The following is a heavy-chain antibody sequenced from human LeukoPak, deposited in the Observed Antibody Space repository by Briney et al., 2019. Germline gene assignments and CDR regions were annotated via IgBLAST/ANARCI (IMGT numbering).Heavy chain of an antibody. Sequence: ASVKVSCKASGYTFTSYDINWVRQATGQGLEWMGWMNPNSGNTGYAQKFQGRVTMTRDTSISTAYMELSSLGSEDTAVYYCARGVYCSGGSCYQFDYWGQGTLVTVSS. CDR3: ARGVYCSGGSCYQFDY. CDR1: GYTFTSYD. V-gene: IGHV1-8*01. D-gene: IGHD2-15*01. J-gene: IGHJ4*02. CDR2: MNPNSGNT.